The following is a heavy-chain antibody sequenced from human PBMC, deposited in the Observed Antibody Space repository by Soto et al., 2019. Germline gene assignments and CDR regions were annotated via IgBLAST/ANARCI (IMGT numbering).Heavy chain of an antibody. J-gene: IGHJ6*02. V-gene: IGHV3-53*01. Sequence: EVQLVESGGGLIQPGGSLRLSCAASGFTVSSNYMSWVRQAPGKGLEWVSVIYSGGSTYYADSVKGRFTISRDNSKNTLYLQMNSLRAEDTVVYYCAREGITGTTNYFYGMDVWGQGTTVTVSS. CDR2: IYSGGST. D-gene: IGHD1-20*01. CDR1: GFTVSSNY. CDR3: AREGITGTTNYFYGMDV.